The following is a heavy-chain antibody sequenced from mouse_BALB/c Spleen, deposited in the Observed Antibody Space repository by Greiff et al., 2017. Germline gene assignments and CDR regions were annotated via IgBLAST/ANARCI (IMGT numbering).Heavy chain of an antibody. D-gene: IGHD2-10*01. CDR2: ISSGGSYT. J-gene: IGHJ4*01. V-gene: IGHV5-9-4*01. Sequence: EVQRVESGGGLVKPGGSLKLSCAASGFTLSSYAMSWVRQSPEKRLEWVAEISSGGSYTYYPDTVTGRFTISRDNAKNTLYLEMSSLRSEDTAMYYCARDLLDYAMDYWGQGTSVTVSS. CDR1: GFTLSSYA. CDR3: ARDLLDYAMDY.